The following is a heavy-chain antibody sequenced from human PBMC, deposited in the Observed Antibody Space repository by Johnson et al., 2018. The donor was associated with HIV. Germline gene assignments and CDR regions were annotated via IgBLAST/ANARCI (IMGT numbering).Heavy chain of an antibody. CDR3: AKDVGNYWPDAFDI. CDR2: IRYDGSNK. V-gene: IGHV3-30*02. D-gene: IGHD3-22*01. Sequence: QVQVVESGGGVVQPGGSLRLSCAASGFTFSSYGMHWVRQAPGTGLEWVTFIRYDGSNKYYADSMRDRLTISRDNSKNTVYLQMNSLRTEDPAVYYCAKDVGNYWPDAFDIWGQGTLVTVSS. J-gene: IGHJ3*02. CDR1: GFTFSSYG.